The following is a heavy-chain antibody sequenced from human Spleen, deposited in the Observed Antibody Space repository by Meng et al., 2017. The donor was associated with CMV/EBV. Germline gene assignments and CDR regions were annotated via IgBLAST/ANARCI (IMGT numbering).Heavy chain of an antibody. CDR2: ISFDGTNK. J-gene: IGHJ4*02. CDR3: AKGVAARQGGEYFDY. CDR1: GFTFTNYA. D-gene: IGHD6-6*01. V-gene: IGHV3-30*04. Sequence: LSLTCAASGFTFTNYAMHWVRQAPGKGLEWVAFISFDGTNKYYADSVKGRFTISRDNSKNTLYLQMNSLRAEDTAVYYCAKGVAARQGGEYFDYWGQGTLVTVSS.